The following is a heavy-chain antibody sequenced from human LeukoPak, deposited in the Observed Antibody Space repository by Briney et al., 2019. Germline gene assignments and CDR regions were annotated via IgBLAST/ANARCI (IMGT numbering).Heavy chain of an antibody. CDR3: ARGEAAAGYYYYYYMDV. J-gene: IGHJ6*03. Sequence: GGSLRLSCAASGFTFSSYEMNWVRQAPGKGLEWVSYISSSGSTIYYADSVKGRFTISRDNAKNSLYLQMNSLRAEDTAVYYCARGEAAAGYYYYYYMDVWGKGTTVTVSS. V-gene: IGHV3-48*03. D-gene: IGHD6-13*01. CDR2: ISSSGSTI. CDR1: GFTFSSYE.